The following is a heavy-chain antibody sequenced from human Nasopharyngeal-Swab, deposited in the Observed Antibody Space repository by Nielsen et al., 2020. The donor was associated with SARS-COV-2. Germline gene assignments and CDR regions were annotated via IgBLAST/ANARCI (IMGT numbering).Heavy chain of an antibody. CDR1: GYTFTGYY. CDR2: INPNSGGT. CDR3: ARVPRYCSSTSCYAEPYYYYYGMDV. J-gene: IGHJ6*02. D-gene: IGHD2-2*01. Sequence: ASVKVSCKASGYTFTGYYMHWVRQAPGQGLEWMGWINPNSGGTNYAQKFQGRVTMTRDTSISTAYMELSRLRSDDTAVYCCARVPRYCSSTSCYAEPYYYYYGMDVWGQGTTVTVSS. V-gene: IGHV1-2*02.